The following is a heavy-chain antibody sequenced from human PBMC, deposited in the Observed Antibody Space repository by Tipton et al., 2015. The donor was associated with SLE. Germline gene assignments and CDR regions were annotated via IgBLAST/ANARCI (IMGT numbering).Heavy chain of an antibody. CDR1: GFIFSGYW. Sequence: SLRLSCVASGFIFSGYWMHWVRQVPGQGLEWVAHTNHDGSSTNYAGSVKGRFTISRDNAKNTLYLQMNSLRAEDTAVYYCAKDIVIVPPTIRGYFDYWGQGTLVTVSS. V-gene: IGHV3-74*01. D-gene: IGHD2-2*02. J-gene: IGHJ4*02. CDR3: AKDIVIVPPTIRGYFDY. CDR2: TNHDGSST.